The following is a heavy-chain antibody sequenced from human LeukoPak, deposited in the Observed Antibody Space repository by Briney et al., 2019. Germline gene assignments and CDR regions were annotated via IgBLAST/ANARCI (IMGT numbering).Heavy chain of an antibody. CDR2: INHSGST. V-gene: IGHV4-34*01. J-gene: IGHJ3*02. D-gene: IGHD2-15*01. CDR1: GGSFSGYY. CDR3: ARVHLYCSGGSCPPRGAFDI. Sequence: PSGTLSPTCAVYGGSFSGYYWSWIRQPPGKGLEWIGEINHSGSTNYNPSLKSRVTISVDTSKNQFSLKLSSVTAADTAVYYCARVHLYCSGGSCPPRGAFDIWGQGTMVTVSS.